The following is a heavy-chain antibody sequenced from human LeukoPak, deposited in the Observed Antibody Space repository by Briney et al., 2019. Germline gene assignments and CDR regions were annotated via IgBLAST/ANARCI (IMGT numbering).Heavy chain of an antibody. CDR2: ISYDGSNK. CDR1: GFTFSSYG. J-gene: IGHJ4*02. V-gene: IGHV3-30*18. Sequence: QPGRSLRLSCAASGFTFSSYGMHWVRQAPGKGLEWVAVISYDGSNKYYADSVKGRFTISRDNSKNTLYLQMNSLRVEDTALYYCAKDYINLKEFFDYWGQGTLVTVSS. D-gene: IGHD4-11*01. CDR3: AKDYINLKEFFDY.